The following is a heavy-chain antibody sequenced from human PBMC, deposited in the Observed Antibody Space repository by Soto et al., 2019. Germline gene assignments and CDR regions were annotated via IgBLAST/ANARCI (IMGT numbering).Heavy chain of an antibody. D-gene: IGHD3-10*01. CDR1: GYTFTTYG. J-gene: IGHJ5*02. V-gene: IGHV1-69*04. Sequence: GASVKVSCKASGYTFTTYGISWVRQAPGQGLEWMGRIIPILGIANYAQKFQGRVTITADKSTSTAYMELSSLRSEDTAVYYCARKASGSGSYSVSWFDPWG. CDR3: ARKASGSGSYSVSWFDP. CDR2: IIPILGIA.